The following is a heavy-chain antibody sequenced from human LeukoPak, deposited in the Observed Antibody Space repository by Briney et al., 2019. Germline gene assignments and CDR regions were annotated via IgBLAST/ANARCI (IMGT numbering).Heavy chain of an antibody. CDR1: GFTVSSNY. CDR2: IYSGGST. CDR3: ARVLDYYGSGSYYIDY. Sequence: GGSLRLSCAASGFTVSSNYMSWVRQAPGKGLEWVSVIYSGGSTYYADSVKGRFTISRDNSKNTLYLQMNSLRAEDTAVYYCARVLDYYGSGSYYIDYWGQGTLVTVSS. D-gene: IGHD3-10*01. J-gene: IGHJ4*02. V-gene: IGHV3-53*01.